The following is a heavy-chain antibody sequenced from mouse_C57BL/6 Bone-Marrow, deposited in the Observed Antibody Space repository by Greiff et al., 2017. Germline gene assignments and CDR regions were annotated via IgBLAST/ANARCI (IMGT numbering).Heavy chain of an antibody. CDR2: IWSGGST. Sequence: QVQLQQSGPGLVQPSQSLSITCTVSGFSLTSYGVHWVRQSPGKGLEWLGVIWSGGSTDYNAAFISRLSLSKDNSKSQVFFKMNSLQADDTAIYYCARNNPVYDYDSRNAMDYWGQGATVTVAS. V-gene: IGHV2-2*01. CDR3: ARNNPVYDYDSRNAMDY. D-gene: IGHD1-1*01. CDR1: GFSLTSYG. J-gene: IGHJ4*01.